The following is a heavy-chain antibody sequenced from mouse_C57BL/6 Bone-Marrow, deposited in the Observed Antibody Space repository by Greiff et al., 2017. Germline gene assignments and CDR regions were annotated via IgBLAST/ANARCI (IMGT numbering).Heavy chain of an antibody. CDR2: INPYNGGT. D-gene: IGHD2-2*01. Sequence: EVQLVESGPVLVKPGASVKMSCKASGYTFTDYYMNWVKQSPGKSLEWIGVINPYNGGTSYNQKFKGKATLTVDKSSSTAYMELNSLTSEDSAVYYCARSIRLRAWFAYWGQGTLVTVSA. CDR3: ARSIRLRAWFAY. CDR1: GYTFTDYY. V-gene: IGHV1-19*01. J-gene: IGHJ3*01.